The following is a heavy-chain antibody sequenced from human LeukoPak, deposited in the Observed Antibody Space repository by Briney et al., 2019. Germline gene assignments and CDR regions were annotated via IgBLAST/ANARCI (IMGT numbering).Heavy chain of an antibody. CDR2: ISYDGSNK. J-gene: IGHJ4*02. CDR1: GFTFSSYA. D-gene: IGHD3-3*01. V-gene: IGHV3-30-3*01. Sequence: GGSLRLSCAASGFTFSSYAMHWVCQAPGKGLEWVAVISYDGSNKYYADSVKGRFTISRDNSKNTLYLQMNSLRAEDTAVYYCARDIAELRFLEWSLDYWGQGTLVTVSS. CDR3: ARDIAELRFLEWSLDY.